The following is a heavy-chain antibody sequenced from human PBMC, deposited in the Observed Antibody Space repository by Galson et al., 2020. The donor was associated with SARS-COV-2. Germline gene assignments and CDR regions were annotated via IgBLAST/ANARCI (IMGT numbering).Heavy chain of an antibody. CDR2: INPNSGGT. J-gene: IGHJ6*02. D-gene: IGHD6-13*01. CDR1: GYTFTGYY. CDR3: AREQQLVEDYYYYGMDV. V-gene: IGHV1-2*02. Sequence: ASVKVSCKASGYTFTGYYMHWVRQAPGQGLEWMGWINPNSGGTNYAQKFQGRVTMTRDTSISTAYMELRRLRSDDTAVYYCAREQQLVEDYYYYGMDVWGQGTTVTVSS.